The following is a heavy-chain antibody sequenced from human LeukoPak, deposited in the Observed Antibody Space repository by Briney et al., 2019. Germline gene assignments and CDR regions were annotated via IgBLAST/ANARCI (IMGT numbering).Heavy chain of an antibody. CDR3: ARGHSSGRDYYFDT. Sequence: ASVKVSCKTSGYTFATYSIDWVRQAPGQGLEWMGWISGYSGSTNYAQKLQGRVTMTTDTSTTTAYMELRSLKSDDTAVYYCARGHSSGRDYYFDTWGQGTLVTVSS. D-gene: IGHD6-19*01. CDR2: ISGYSGST. V-gene: IGHV1-18*01. J-gene: IGHJ4*02. CDR1: GYTFATYS.